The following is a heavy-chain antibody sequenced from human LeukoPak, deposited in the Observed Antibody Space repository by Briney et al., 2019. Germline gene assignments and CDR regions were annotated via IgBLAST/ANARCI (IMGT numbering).Heavy chain of an antibody. CDR1: GFTFSSYA. J-gene: IGHJ6*03. D-gene: IGHD5/OR15-5a*01. V-gene: IGHV3-23*01. CDR3: ARVPSVYYYYMDV. Sequence: PGGSLRLSCAASGFTFSSYAMSWVRQAPGKGLEYISAISGSGSSSYNADSVKGRVTISRDNSKNTLFLQMNSLTVEDTAVYHCARVPSVYYYYMDVWGKGTTVTVSS. CDR2: ISGSGSSS.